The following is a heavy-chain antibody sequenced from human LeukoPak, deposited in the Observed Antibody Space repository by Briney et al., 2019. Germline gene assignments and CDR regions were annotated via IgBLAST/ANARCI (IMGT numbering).Heavy chain of an antibody. D-gene: IGHD3-10*01. CDR1: GFTFSGYA. V-gene: IGHV3-23*01. CDR3: AKGGGEDFDH. CDR2: ISTTGGNT. Sequence: PGGSLRLSCAASGFTFSGYAMSWVRQAPGKGLEWVSSISTTGGNTYYAESVKGRFTVSRDNSKNTVFLQMSSLRAEDTALYYCAKGGGEDFDHWGQGALVTVSS. J-gene: IGHJ4*02.